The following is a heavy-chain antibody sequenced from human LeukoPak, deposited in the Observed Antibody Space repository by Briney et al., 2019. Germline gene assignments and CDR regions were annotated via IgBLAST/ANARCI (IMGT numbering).Heavy chain of an antibody. J-gene: IGHJ5*01. CDR2: INPNSGGT. V-gene: IGHV1-2*02. CDR1: GYTFTGYY. CDR3: AIYVDTAMVIDS. Sequence: ASVKVSCKASGYTFTGYYMHWVRQAPGQGLNWMGWINPNSGGTNYAQKFQGRVTMTRDTSISTAYMELSRLRSDDTAVYYCAIYVDTAMVIDSWGQGTLVTVSS. D-gene: IGHD5-18*01.